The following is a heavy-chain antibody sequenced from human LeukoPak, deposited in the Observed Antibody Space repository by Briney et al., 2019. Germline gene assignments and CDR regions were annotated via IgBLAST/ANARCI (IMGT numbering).Heavy chain of an antibody. CDR1: GSTFSSYG. CDR3: AKDQGDYDFWSGYYNYYYYGMDV. Sequence: GGSLRLSCAASGSTFSSYGMHWVRQAPGKGLEGGAVISYDGSNKYYADSVKGRFTISRDNSKNTLYLQMNSLRAEDTAVYYCAKDQGDYDFWSGYYNYYYYGMDVWGQGTTVTVSS. D-gene: IGHD3-3*01. CDR2: ISYDGSNK. V-gene: IGHV3-30*18. J-gene: IGHJ6*02.